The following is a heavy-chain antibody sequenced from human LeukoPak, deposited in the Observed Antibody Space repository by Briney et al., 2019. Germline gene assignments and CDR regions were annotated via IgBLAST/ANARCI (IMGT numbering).Heavy chain of an antibody. CDR1: GFTFSNYW. V-gene: IGHV3-74*01. CDR2: SNGDGSVT. D-gene: IGHD5-18*01. Sequence: GGSLRLSCAASGFTFSNYWMYWVRQGPGKGLVWVSRSNGDGSVTTYADSVKGRFTISRDNAKNTLYLQMSSLRAEDTAVYYCPRGGGYSYGRHDYWGQGTLVTVSS. CDR3: PRGGGYSYGRHDY. J-gene: IGHJ4*02.